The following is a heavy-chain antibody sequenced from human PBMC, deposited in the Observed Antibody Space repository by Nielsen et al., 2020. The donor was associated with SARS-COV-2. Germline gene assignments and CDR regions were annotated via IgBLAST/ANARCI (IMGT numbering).Heavy chain of an antibody. Sequence: GESLKISCAASGFTFSSYGMHWVRQAPGKGLEWVAVISYDGSNKYYADSVKGRFTISRDNSKNTLYLQMNSLRAEDTAVYYCAKPYDYGDYGLNWYFDLWGRGTLVTVSS. CDR1: GFTFSSYG. V-gene: IGHV3-30*18. CDR2: ISYDGSNK. D-gene: IGHD4-17*01. CDR3: AKPYDYGDYGLNWYFDL. J-gene: IGHJ2*01.